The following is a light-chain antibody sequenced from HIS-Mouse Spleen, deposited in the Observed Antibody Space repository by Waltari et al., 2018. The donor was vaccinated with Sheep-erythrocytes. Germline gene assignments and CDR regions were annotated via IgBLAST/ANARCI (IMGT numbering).Light chain of an antibody. CDR3: CSYAGSYNHV. CDR1: SSDVGGYNY. V-gene: IGLV2-11*01. Sequence: QSALTQPRPVSGSPGQSVTISCTGTSSDVGGYNYVSWYQQHPGKAPKLMIYDVSKRPSGVPDRFSGSKSGNTASLTISWLQAEDEADYYCCSYAGSYNHVFATGTKVTVL. J-gene: IGLJ1*01. CDR2: DVS.